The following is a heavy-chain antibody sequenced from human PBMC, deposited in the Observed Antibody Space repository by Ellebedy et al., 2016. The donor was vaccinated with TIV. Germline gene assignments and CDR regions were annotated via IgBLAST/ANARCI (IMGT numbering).Heavy chain of an antibody. CDR3: ARDKGIRGDYYYYGMDV. D-gene: IGHD1-14*01. CDR2: INPSGGST. Sequence: ASVKVSCXASGYTFTSYYMHWVRQAPGQGLEWMGIINPSGGSTSYAQKFQGRVTMTRDTSTSTVYMELSSLRSEDTAVYYCARDKGIRGDYYYYGMDVWGQGTTVTVSS. V-gene: IGHV1-46*01. J-gene: IGHJ6*02. CDR1: GYTFTSYY.